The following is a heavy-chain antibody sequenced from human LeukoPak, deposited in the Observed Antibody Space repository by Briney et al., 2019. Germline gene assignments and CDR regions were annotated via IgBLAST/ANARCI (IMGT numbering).Heavy chain of an antibody. CDR1: GYTFTDDY. CDR3: APTAEAYTSWWKV. J-gene: IGHJ4*02. Sequence: GASVTVSCTASGYTFTDDYMHWVRQAPGQGLEFMGWINPDSGFTNYAQKFKGRVTMTRDTSISTAYWEVRSLTSDDTAVYYCAPTAEAYTSWWKVWGQGTLVTVSS. CDR2: INPDSGFT. D-gene: IGHD3-16*01. V-gene: IGHV1-2*02.